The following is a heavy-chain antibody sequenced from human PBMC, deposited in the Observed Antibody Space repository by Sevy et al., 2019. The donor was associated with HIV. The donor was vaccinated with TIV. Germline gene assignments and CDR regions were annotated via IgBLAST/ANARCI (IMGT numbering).Heavy chain of an antibody. CDR3: ARDGGSYGYLY. Sequence: GGSLRLSCAASGFTVSSNYMSWARQAPGKGLGWVSVIYSGGSTYYADSVKGRFTISRDNSKNTLYLQMNSLRAEDTAVYYCARDGGSYGYLYWGQGTLVTVSS. V-gene: IGHV3-66*02. D-gene: IGHD5-18*01. CDR1: GFTVSSNY. CDR2: IYSGGST. J-gene: IGHJ4*02.